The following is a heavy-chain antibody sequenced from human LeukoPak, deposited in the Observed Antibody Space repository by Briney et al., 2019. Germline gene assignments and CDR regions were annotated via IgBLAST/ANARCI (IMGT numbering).Heavy chain of an antibody. Sequence: GGSLRLSCAASGFTFSSYAMHWVRQAPGKGLEWVAVISYDGSNKYYADSVKGRFTIFRDNSKNMLYLQMNSLRAEDTAVYYCARDDTYYYDSSPPDYWGQGTLVTVSS. CDR2: ISYDGSNK. J-gene: IGHJ4*02. CDR1: GFTFSSYA. V-gene: IGHV3-30-3*01. D-gene: IGHD3-22*01. CDR3: ARDDTYYYDSSPPDY.